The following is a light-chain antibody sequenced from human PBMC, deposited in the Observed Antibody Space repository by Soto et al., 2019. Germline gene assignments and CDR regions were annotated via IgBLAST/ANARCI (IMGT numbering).Light chain of an antibody. CDR3: QSFDSSLSGSV. CDR1: SSNIGAGYD. J-gene: IGLJ2*01. CDR2: GYT. Sequence: QSVLTQPPSVSGAPGQMVTISCTGSSSNIGAGYDVHWYQQVPGTAPKLLIHGYTNRPSGVSDRFSGSRSGTSASLAISGLRAEDEADYYCQSFDSSLSGSVFGEGTKLTVL. V-gene: IGLV1-40*01.